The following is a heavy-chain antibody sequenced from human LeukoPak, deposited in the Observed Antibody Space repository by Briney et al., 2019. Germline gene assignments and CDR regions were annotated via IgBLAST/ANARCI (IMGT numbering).Heavy chain of an antibody. CDR2: ISSSSITI. D-gene: IGHD1-7*01. V-gene: IGHV3-48*02. CDR3: ARDLTRTTDIDS. J-gene: IGHJ4*02. CDR1: GFTFSSYS. Sequence: PGGSLRLSCAASGFTFSSYSMNWVRQAPGKGVEWVSYISSSSITIYYADSVKGRFTISRDNAKNSLYLQMNSLRDEDTAVYYCARDLTRTTDIDSWGRGTLVTVSS.